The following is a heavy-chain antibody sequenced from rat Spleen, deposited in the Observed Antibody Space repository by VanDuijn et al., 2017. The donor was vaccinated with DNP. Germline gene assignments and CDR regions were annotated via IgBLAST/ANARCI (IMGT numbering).Heavy chain of an antibody. D-gene: IGHD1-4*01. V-gene: IGHV5-31*01. CDR1: GFTFSNYW. J-gene: IGHJ4*01. CDR2: ITNSGGST. CDR3: TTGAGSP. Sequence: EVQLVESGGDLVQPGRSLKLSCVASGFTFSNYWMTWIRQVPGKGLEWLASITNSGGSTYYPDSVKGRFTISRDNAKSTLYLQMDSLRSEDTATYYCTTGAGSPWGQGTSVTVSS.